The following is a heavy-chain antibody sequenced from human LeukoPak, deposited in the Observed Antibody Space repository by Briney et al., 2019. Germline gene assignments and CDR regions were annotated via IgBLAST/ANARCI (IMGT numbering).Heavy chain of an antibody. D-gene: IGHD3-22*01. Sequence: PSETLSLTCTASGGSISSYYWSWIRQPPGKGLEWIGYIYYSGSTNYNPSLKSRVTISVDTSKNQFSLKLSSVTAADTAVYYCARMRDYYDSSGYFNWFDPWGQGTLVTVSS. CDR3: ARMRDYYDSSGYFNWFDP. CDR1: GGSISSYY. V-gene: IGHV4-59*01. J-gene: IGHJ5*02. CDR2: IYYSGST.